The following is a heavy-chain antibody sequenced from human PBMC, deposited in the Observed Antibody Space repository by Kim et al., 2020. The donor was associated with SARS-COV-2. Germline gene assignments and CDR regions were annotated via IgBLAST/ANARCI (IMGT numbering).Heavy chain of an antibody. D-gene: IGHD2-21*01. CDR1: GFTFGDYG. CDR3: SRAERVVVRRGGPAFGY. Sequence: GGSLRLSCRGSGFTFGDYGLSWFRQSLGKGLEWVGFIKSTRYGGTIQYAASVKGRFNIPRDDSNNVAYLQMDSVKTEDTAVYFCSRAERVVVRRGGPAFGYWGQGTLVTVSS. CDR2: IKSTRYGGTI. J-gene: IGHJ4*02. V-gene: IGHV3-49*03.